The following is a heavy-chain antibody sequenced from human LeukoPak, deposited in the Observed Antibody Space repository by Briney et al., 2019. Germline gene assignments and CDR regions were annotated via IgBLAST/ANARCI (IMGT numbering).Heavy chain of an antibody. Sequence: SVKVSCKASGGTFSSYAISWVRQAPGQALECMGGIIPIFGTAIYAQKFQGRVTITTGESTSTAYMELSSLRSEDTAVYYCARSIFGVVINPPYNWFDPWGQGTLVTVSS. CDR3: ARSIFGVVINPPYNWFDP. D-gene: IGHD3-3*01. J-gene: IGHJ5*02. V-gene: IGHV1-69*05. CDR1: GGTFSSYA. CDR2: IIPIFGTA.